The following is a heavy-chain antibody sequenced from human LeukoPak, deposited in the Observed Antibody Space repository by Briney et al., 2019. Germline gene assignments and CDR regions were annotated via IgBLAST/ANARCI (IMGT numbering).Heavy chain of an antibody. Sequence: PGGSRRLSCAASGLSFSSYVMKWVRQAPGRGLEWVSYISSGAGTEYYADSVKGRFTISRDNPKNSLYLQMNSLRAEDTAVYYCARSGTYCTEGICYTGYYFDFWGQGTLVTVSS. CDR2: ISSGAGTE. D-gene: IGHD2-8*01. CDR1: GLSFSSYV. CDR3: ARSGTYCTEGICYTGYYFDF. J-gene: IGHJ4*02. V-gene: IGHV3-48*03.